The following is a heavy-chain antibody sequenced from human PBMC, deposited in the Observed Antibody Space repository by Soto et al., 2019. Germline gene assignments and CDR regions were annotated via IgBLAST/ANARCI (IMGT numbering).Heavy chain of an antibody. D-gene: IGHD5-12*01. Sequence: HPGGSLRLSCAASGFTFSSYAMSWVRQAPGKGLEWVSAISGSGGSTYYADSVKGRFTISRDNSKNTLYLQMNSLRAEDTAVYYCAKIRMNIVATSSFGYWGQGTLVTVSS. J-gene: IGHJ4*02. CDR2: ISGSGGST. CDR1: GFTFSSYA. CDR3: AKIRMNIVATSSFGY. V-gene: IGHV3-23*01.